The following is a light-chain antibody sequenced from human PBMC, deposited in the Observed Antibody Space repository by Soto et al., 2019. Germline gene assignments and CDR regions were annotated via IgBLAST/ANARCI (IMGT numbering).Light chain of an antibody. J-gene: IGKJ5*01. Sequence: EFVLTQSPGTLSLSPGERATLSCRASQTVRNNYLAWYQHKPGQAPRLLIYDASSRATGIPDRFSGGGSGTDFTLTISRLEPEDFAVYYCHHYGSSPLTFGQGTRLEI. CDR3: HHYGSSPLT. CDR2: DAS. V-gene: IGKV3-20*01. CDR1: QTVRNNY.